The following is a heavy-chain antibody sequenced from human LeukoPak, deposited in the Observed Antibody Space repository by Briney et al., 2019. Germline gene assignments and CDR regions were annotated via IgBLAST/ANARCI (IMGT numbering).Heavy chain of an antibody. D-gene: IGHD1-26*01. Sequence: PSETLSLTCTVSGGSINTYYWSWIRQPPGKGLEWVGEISLTGRTNYNPSLNGRVTMSLDESSNQLSLNLTSVTAADTAIYYCSRESGAFCPFGYWGQGTLVIVPS. CDR2: ISLTGRT. J-gene: IGHJ4*02. CDR1: GGSINTYY. V-gene: IGHV4-59*12. CDR3: SRESGAFCPFGY.